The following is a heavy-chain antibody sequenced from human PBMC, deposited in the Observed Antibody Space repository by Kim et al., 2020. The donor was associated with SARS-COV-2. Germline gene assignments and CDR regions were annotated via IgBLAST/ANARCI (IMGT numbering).Heavy chain of an antibody. CDR2: ISISGITT. CDR1: GFTFSSYP. J-gene: IGHJ2*01. Sequence: GSLRLSCAASGFTFSSYPMSWVRQAPGKGLEWVSTISISGITTYYADSVKGRFTISRDNSKNTLYLQMNSLRAEDTAIYYCAKCISTRSLPRYFDLWGRGTLITVSS. V-gene: IGHV3-23*01. D-gene: IGHD2-2*01. CDR3: AKCISTRSLPRYFDL.